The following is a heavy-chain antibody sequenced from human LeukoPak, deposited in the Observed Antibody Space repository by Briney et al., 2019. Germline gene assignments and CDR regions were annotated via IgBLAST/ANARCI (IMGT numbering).Heavy chain of an antibody. CDR2: ISSTSTFT. CDR1: GFTFSDYY. CDR3: AKQFCSGGRCHFDY. Sequence: PGGSLRLSCAASGFTFSDYYMSWIRQTPGKGLEWVSYISSTSTFTNYADSVKGRLTISRDNAKNSLYLQMNSLRGEDTAVYYCAKQFCSGGRCHFDYWGQGTPVTVSS. D-gene: IGHD2-15*01. J-gene: IGHJ4*02. V-gene: IGHV3-11*06.